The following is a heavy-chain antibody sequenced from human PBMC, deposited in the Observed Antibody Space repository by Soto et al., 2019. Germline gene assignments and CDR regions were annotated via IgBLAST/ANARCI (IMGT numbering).Heavy chain of an antibody. CDR1: GFNFNSYA. D-gene: IGHD2-8*02. CDR3: AKVPLVLSNAFDL. Sequence: GGSLRLSCTASGFNFNSYAIIFFRQAPGKGLEWVSGISGYGDTTYYSASVKGRFTISRDNSQKMLFLQMNSLRAEDTAMYYCAKVPLVLSNAFDLWGQGTKVTVSS. V-gene: IGHV3-23*01. J-gene: IGHJ3*01. CDR2: ISGYGDTT.